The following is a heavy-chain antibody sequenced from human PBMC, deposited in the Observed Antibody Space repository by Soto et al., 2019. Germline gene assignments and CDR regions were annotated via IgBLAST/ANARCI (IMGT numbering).Heavy chain of an antibody. J-gene: IGHJ4*02. CDR3: ARSSGYYLIDDY. CDR1: GYTFTSYA. D-gene: IGHD3-22*01. V-gene: IGHV1-3*05. CDR2: INAGNGNT. Sequence: QVHLVQSGAEEKKPGASVKVSCKASGYTFTSYAMHWVRQAPGQRLEWMGWINAGNGNTKYSQKFQGRVTITRDTSASTVYMELSSLRSEDTAVYYCARSSGYYLIDDYWGQGTLVTVSS.